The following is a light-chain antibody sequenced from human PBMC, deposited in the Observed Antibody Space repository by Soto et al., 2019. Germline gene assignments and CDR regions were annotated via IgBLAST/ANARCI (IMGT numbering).Light chain of an antibody. CDR3: MRSIQLHRT. V-gene: IGKV2D-29*01. CDR1: QILRHSDGKTY. CDR2: EVS. J-gene: IGKJ1*01. Sequence: DMVMPQTPLSLSVTPGQPASISCKSRQILRHSDGKTYLHWYLQKPGQPLQLLIYEVSNRFSGVPDRFSGSGSGTDFPLKISPVEAEYARVYYCMRSIQLHRTFGQRTKVETK.